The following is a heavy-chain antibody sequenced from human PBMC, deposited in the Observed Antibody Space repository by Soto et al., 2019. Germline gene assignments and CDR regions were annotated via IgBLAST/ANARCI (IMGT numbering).Heavy chain of an antibody. J-gene: IGHJ6*02. D-gene: IGHD1-7*01. CDR2: THYSGST. CDR3: ARDKTATTLNYYFGMDV. V-gene: IGHV4-59*11. CDR1: GGSISGHF. Sequence: SGTLSLTCTVSGGSISGHFWSWIRQPPGKGLEWIGYTHYSGSTNYNPSLKSRVTISVDTSKNQFSLKLTSVTSADTAVSFCARDKTATTLNYYFGMDVWGQGTTGT.